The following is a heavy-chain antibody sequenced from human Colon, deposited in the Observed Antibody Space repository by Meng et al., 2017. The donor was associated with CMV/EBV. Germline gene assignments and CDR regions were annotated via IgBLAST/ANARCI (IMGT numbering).Heavy chain of an antibody. D-gene: IGHD3-16*01. J-gene: IGHJ6*02. CDR1: GVTFSNYA. CDR3: ATRSGGNPYYYYSMDV. CDR2: ISGTGGST. Sequence: GESLKISCAVSGVTFSNYAMTWVRQAPGKGLQWVSVISGTGGSTYYADSVQGRFTISRDNSKCTVYLQMNSLRAEDTAVYYCATRSGGNPYYYYSMDVWGRGATVTVSS. V-gene: IGHV3-23*01.